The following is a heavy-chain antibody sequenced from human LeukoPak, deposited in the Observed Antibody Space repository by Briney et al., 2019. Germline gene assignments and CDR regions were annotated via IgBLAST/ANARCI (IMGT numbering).Heavy chain of an antibody. V-gene: IGHV3-23*01. CDR3: AKDAPRIAAAALHFDH. D-gene: IGHD6-25*01. J-gene: IGHJ4*02. Sequence: GGSLRLSCAASGFTVSSNYMSWVRQAPGKGLEWVSAISSSGVTTYYAGSVKGRFTVSRDNSRNTLYLQMNSLRAEDTAVYYCAKDAPRIAAAALHFDHWGQGTLVTVSS. CDR2: ISSSGVTT. CDR1: GFTVSSNY.